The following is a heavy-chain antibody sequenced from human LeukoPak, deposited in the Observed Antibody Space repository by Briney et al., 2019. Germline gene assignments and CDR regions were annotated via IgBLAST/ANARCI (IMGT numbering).Heavy chain of an antibody. Sequence: SETLSLTCTVAGGSISSYYWSWIRQPAGKGLEWIGRIYTSGSTNYNPSLKSRVTMSVDTSKNQFSLKLSSVTAADTAVYYCARDSCSSTSCSIDYWGQGTLVTVSS. CDR3: ARDSCSSTSCSIDY. D-gene: IGHD2-2*01. CDR1: GGSISSYY. J-gene: IGHJ4*02. V-gene: IGHV4-4*07. CDR2: IYTSGST.